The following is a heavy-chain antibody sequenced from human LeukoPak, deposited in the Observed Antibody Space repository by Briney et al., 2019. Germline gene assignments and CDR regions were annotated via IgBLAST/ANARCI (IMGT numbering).Heavy chain of an antibody. CDR1: GFTFSSYG. CDR3: ARDLYSSRGFDY. V-gene: IGHV3-30*02. Sequence: PGGSLRLSCAASGFTFSSYGMHWVRQAPGKGLEWVAFIRYDGSNKYYADSVKGRFTISRDNSKNTLYLQMNSLRAEDTAVYYCARDLYSSRGFDYWGQGTLVTVSS. J-gene: IGHJ4*02. D-gene: IGHD6-13*01. CDR2: IRYDGSNK.